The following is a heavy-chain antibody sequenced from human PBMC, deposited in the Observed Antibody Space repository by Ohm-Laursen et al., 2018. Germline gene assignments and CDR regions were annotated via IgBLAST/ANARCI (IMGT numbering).Heavy chain of an antibody. V-gene: IGHV3-11*04. CDR2: ISSRGSTT. CDR3: ARRIAVAGALDY. J-gene: IGHJ4*02. D-gene: IGHD6-19*01. CDR1: GFTFSDYY. Sequence: SLRLSCAASGFTFSDYYMIWIRQAPGKGLEWVSYISSRGSTTYYADSVKGRFTISRDNSKNTLYLQMNSLRAEDTAVYYCARRIAVAGALDYWGQGTLVTVSS.